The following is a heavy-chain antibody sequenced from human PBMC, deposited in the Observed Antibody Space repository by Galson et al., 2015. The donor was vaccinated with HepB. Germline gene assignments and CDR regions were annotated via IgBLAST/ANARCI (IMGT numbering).Heavy chain of an antibody. V-gene: IGHV5-51*01. CDR1: GYSFTTYW. Sequence: QSGAEVKKPGESLKISCKGSGYSFTTYWIAWVRQMPGKGLEWMGIIYPGDSDTRYSPSFQGQVTISADKSISTAYLQWSSLKASDTAMYYCARQGEITIFGDAFDIWGHGTMVTVSS. J-gene: IGHJ3*02. D-gene: IGHD3-3*01. CDR3: ARQGEITIFGDAFDI. CDR2: IYPGDSDT.